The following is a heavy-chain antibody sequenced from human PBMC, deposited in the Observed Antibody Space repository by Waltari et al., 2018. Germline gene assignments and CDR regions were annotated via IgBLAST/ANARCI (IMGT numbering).Heavy chain of an antibody. V-gene: IGHV3-7*03. CDR3: IRDYGSPY. CDR2: INKDGTET. J-gene: IGHJ4*02. D-gene: IGHD6-19*01. Sequence: QPGGSLRLSCVVSGFTLSNYWMSWVRQAPGKGLEWVANINKDGTETYYVDSVRGRFTISKDDAKNSVYLQMNSLKVEDTAVYYCIRDYGSPYWGQGTLVTVSS. CDR1: GFTLSNYW.